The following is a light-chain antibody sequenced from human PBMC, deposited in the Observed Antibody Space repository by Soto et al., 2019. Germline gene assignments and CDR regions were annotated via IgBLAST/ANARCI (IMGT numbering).Light chain of an antibody. CDR2: EVR. J-gene: IGLJ1*01. Sequence: QSALTQPASVSGSPGHSITISCTGTSSDVGGYNYVSWYQQHPGKAPKLMIYEVRNRPSGVSNRFSGYKSGNTASLTIYGLQADDAADYYCSSYTSGSTPYVFGTGTKVTVL. V-gene: IGLV2-14*01. CDR1: SSDVGGYNY. CDR3: SSYTSGSTPYV.